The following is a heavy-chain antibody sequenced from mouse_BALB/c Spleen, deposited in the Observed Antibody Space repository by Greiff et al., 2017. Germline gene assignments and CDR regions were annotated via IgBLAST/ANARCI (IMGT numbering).Heavy chain of an antibody. D-gene: IGHD1-1*01. CDR2: ISNGGGST. CDR3: ARHYYGSSEFAY. CDR1: GFTFSSYT. Sequence: EVQLVESGGGLVQPGGSLKLSCAASGFTFSSYTMSWVRQTPEKRLEWVAYISNGGGSTYYPDTVKGRFTISRDNAKNTLYLQMSSLKSEDTAMYYCARHYYGSSEFAYWGQGTLVTVSA. V-gene: IGHV5-12-2*01. J-gene: IGHJ3*01.